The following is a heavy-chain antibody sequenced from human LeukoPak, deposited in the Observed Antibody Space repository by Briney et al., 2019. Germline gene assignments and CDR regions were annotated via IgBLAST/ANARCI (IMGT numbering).Heavy chain of an antibody. J-gene: IGHJ5*02. CDR2: ISWNSGSI. V-gene: IGHV3-9*01. CDR3: AKGSGYYSS. D-gene: IGHD3-3*01. Sequence: GGSLRLSCAASGFTFDDYAMHWVRQAPGKGLEWVSGISWNSGSIGYADSVKGRFTISRDNAKNSLYLQMNGLRAEDTALYYCAKGSGYYSSWGQGTLVTVSS. CDR1: GFTFDDYA.